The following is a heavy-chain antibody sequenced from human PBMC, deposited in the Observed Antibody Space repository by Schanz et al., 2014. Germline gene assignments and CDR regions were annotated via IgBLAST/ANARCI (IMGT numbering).Heavy chain of an antibody. V-gene: IGHV3-30*02. CDR3: ANDQTDSVCYNDCAFDN. D-gene: IGHD3-16*01. J-gene: IGHJ4*02. Sequence: QVQLVESGGGVVQPGGSLRLSCAASGFTFSNFGMHWVRQAPGKGLEWVAFIWHDVTKRSYADSVKGRFTVSRDNSKNTLYMKMNSLRTEDTAVYYCANDQTDSVCYNDCAFDNWGQGTMVTVS. CDR2: IWHDVTKR. CDR1: GFTFSNFG.